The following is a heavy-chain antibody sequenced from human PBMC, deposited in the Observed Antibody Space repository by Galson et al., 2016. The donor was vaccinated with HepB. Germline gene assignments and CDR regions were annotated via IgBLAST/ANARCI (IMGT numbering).Heavy chain of an antibody. J-gene: IGHJ5*02. CDR3: AIHYDILTGWFDP. CDR2: IYYSGST. D-gene: IGHD3-9*01. V-gene: IGHV4-39*01. Sequence: SETLSLTCTVSGGSISSSSKSWGWIRQPPGKGLEWIGNIYYSGSTYYNPSPKSRVTISVDTSKNQFSLKLSSVTAADTAVYYCAIHYDILTGWFDPWGQGTLVTVSS. CDR1: GGSISSSSKS.